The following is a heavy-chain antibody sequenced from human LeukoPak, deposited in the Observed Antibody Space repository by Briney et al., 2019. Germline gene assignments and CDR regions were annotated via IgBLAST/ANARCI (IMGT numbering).Heavy chain of an antibody. J-gene: IGHJ6*04. CDR2: IRYDGRNK. CDR1: GFTFSNYG. CDR3: AELGITMIGGV. D-gene: IGHD3-10*02. V-gene: IGHV3-30*02. Sequence: GGSLRLSCAASGFTFSNYGIHWVRQAPGKGLEWVGFIRYDGRNKYYADFVKGRFTISRDNSKNTLYLQMNSLRAEDTAVYYCAELGITMIGGVWGKGTTVTISS.